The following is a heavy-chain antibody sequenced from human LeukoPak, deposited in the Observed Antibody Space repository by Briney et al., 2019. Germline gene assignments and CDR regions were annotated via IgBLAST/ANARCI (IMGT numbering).Heavy chain of an antibody. V-gene: IGHV1-2*02. CDR2: INPNSGGT. CDR3: AKLYSYGYLFDY. Sequence: ASVKVSCKASGYTFTAYYMHWVRQAPGQGLEWMGWINPNSGGTNYAQKFQGRVTMTRDTSISTAYMELSRLTSDDTAVYYCAKLYSYGYLFDYWGQGTLVTVSS. J-gene: IGHJ4*02. D-gene: IGHD5-18*01. CDR1: GYTFTAYY.